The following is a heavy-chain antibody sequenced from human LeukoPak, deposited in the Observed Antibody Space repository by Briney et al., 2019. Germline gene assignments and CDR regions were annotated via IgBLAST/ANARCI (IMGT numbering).Heavy chain of an antibody. J-gene: IGHJ4*02. D-gene: IGHD3-10*01. CDR1: GYTFIGYY. Sequence: ASVKVSCKASGYTFIGYYMHWVRQAPGQGLEWMGWINPNSGGTNYAQKFQGRVTMTRDTSISTAYMELSRLRSDDTAVYYCAREIPTMVRGVIIRVFDYWGQGTLVTVSS. CDR2: INPNSGGT. CDR3: AREIPTMVRGVIIRVFDY. V-gene: IGHV1-2*02.